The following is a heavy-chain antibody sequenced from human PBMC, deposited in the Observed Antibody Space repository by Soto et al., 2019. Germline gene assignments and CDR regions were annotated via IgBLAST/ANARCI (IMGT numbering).Heavy chain of an antibody. D-gene: IGHD4-17*01. Sequence: QVQLQESGPGLVKPSETLSLTCTVSGGSISSYYWSWIRQPPGKGLEWIGYIYYSGSTNYNPSLKSRVTISVDTSKDQFALKLGSVTGADTAVYYCASYGDSGGGDAFDIWGQGTMVTVSS. CDR2: IYYSGST. CDR1: GGSISSYY. J-gene: IGHJ3*02. CDR3: ASYGDSGGGDAFDI. V-gene: IGHV4-59*01.